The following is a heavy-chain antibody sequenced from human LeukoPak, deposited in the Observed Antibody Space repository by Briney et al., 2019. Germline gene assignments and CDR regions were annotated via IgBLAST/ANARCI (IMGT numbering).Heavy chain of an antibody. D-gene: IGHD4-17*01. J-gene: IGHJ4*02. CDR3: ARLTTTVTTPFDY. CDR2: ISSSNSYI. V-gene: IGHV3-21*01. CDR1: GFTFSIYN. Sequence: GGSLRLSCAASGFTFSIYNMNWVRQAPGKGLEWVSSISSSNSYIYYADSVKGRFTISRDNAKNSLYLQMNSLRAEDTAVYYCARLTTTVTTPFDYWGQGTLVTVSS.